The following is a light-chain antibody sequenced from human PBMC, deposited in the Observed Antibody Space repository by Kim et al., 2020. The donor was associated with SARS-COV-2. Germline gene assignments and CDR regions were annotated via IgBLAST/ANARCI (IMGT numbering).Light chain of an antibody. Sequence: EIVMTQSPATLSVSPGERATLSCRASKSVSSNLAWYQQKPGQAPRLLIYGASTRATGIPARFSGSGSGTEFTLTISSLQSEDFAVYYCQQYNKWPPYTFGQGTKLEI. V-gene: IGKV3-15*01. CDR3: QQYNKWPPYT. J-gene: IGKJ2*01. CDR1: KSVSSN. CDR2: GAS.